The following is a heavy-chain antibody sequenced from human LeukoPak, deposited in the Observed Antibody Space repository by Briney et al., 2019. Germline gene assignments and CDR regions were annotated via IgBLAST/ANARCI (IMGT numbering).Heavy chain of an antibody. V-gene: IGHV3-30*02. J-gene: IGHJ6*03. Sequence: GGSLRLSXAASGFTFSSYGMHWVRQTPGKGLEWITFIRSDGSNKYYADSVKGRFTISRDNSKNTLYLQMNSLRAEDTAMYYCARDSDYYYYYYMDVWGKGTTVTVSS. CDR2: IRSDGSNK. CDR3: ARDSDYYYYYYMDV. CDR1: GFTFSSYG.